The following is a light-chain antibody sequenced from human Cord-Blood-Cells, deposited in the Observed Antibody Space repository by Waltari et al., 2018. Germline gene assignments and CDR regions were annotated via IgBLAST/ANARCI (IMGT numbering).Light chain of an antibody. CDR2: DVS. Sequence: QSALTQPASVSGSPGQSITISCTGTSSDVGGYNYVSWYQQHPGKAPKLMLYDVSNRPSGVSNRFSGSKSGNTASLTISGLQAEDEAEYYCSSYTSSSRVFGGGTKLTVL. CDR1: SSDVGGYNY. V-gene: IGLV2-14*01. CDR3: SSYTSSSRV. J-gene: IGLJ3*02.